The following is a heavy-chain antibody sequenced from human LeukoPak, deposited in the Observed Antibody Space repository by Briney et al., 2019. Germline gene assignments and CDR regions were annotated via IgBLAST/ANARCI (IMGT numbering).Heavy chain of an antibody. CDR3: ARAPDIVVVPAAERSDAFDI. V-gene: IGHV3-21*01. Sequence: GGTLRLSCAASGFTFSSYGMHWVRQAPGKGLEWVSSISSSSSYIYYADSVKGRFTISRDNAKNSLYLQMNSLRAEDTAVYYCARAPDIVVVPAAERSDAFDIWGQGTMVTVSS. J-gene: IGHJ3*02. D-gene: IGHD2-2*01. CDR1: GFTFSSYG. CDR2: ISSSSSYI.